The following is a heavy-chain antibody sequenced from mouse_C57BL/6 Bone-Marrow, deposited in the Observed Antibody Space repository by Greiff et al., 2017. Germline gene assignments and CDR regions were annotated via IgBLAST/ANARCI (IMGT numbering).Heavy chain of an antibody. Sequence: VKLVESGAELVKPGASVKISCKASGYAFSSYWMNWVKQRPGKGLEWIGQIYPGDGDTNYNGKFKGKATLTADKSSSTAYMQLSSLTSEDAAVYFCARWLLGPYYYAMDYWGQGTSVTVSS. CDR1: GYAFSSYW. J-gene: IGHJ4*01. D-gene: IGHD2-3*01. V-gene: IGHV1-80*01. CDR3: ARWLLGPYYYAMDY. CDR2: IYPGDGDT.